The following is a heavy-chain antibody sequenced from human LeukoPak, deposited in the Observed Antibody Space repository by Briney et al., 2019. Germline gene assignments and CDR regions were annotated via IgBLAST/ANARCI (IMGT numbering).Heavy chain of an antibody. CDR1: GFTFRSYA. V-gene: IGHV3-30*01. CDR3: ARSSGRHWFDP. CDR2: ISYDGSNK. J-gene: IGHJ5*02. Sequence: GGSLRLSCAAPGFTFRSYAMHGVGQAPGKGLDWVAVISYDGSNKYYADSVKGRFTISRDNSKNTLYLQMNSLRAEDTAVYYCARSSGRHWFDPWGQGTLVTVSS. D-gene: IGHD3-10*01.